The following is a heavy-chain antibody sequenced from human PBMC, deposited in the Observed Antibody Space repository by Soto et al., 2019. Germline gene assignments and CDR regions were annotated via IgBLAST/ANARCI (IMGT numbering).Heavy chain of an antibody. CDR3: ARVWNIGGGRNGMDV. V-gene: IGHV1-46*01. CDR2: INPSGGST. J-gene: IGHJ6*02. CDR1: GYTFTSYY. Sequence: ASVEVSCKASGYTFTSYYMHWVRQAPGQGLEWMGIINPSGGSTSYAQKFQGRVTMTRDTSTSTVYMELSSLRSEDTAVYYCARVWNIGGGRNGMDVWGQGTTVTVSS. D-gene: IGHD1-26*01.